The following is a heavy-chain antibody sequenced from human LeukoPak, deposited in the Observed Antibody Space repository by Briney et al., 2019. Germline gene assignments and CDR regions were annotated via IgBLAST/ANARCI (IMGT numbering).Heavy chain of an antibody. J-gene: IGHJ4*02. Sequence: GGSLRLSCAASGFIFRSYAMHWVRQAPGKGLELVSVISNDGSDKYYADSVKGRFTISRDDSKNTLYVQMNSLRADDTAVYYCASAPRDYYFGSGSMGSYFDYWGQGTLVTVSS. D-gene: IGHD3-10*01. V-gene: IGHV3-30-3*01. CDR3: ASAPRDYYFGSGSMGSYFDY. CDR2: ISNDGSDK. CDR1: GFIFRSYA.